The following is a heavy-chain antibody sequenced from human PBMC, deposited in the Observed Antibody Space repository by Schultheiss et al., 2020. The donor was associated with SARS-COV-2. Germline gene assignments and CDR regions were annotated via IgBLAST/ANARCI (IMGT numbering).Heavy chain of an antibody. CDR3: ARAAIDY. D-gene: IGHD3-9*01. CDR2: ISSSSSTI. V-gene: IGHV3-48*01. Sequence: GGSLRLSCAASGFTFDDYAMHWVRQAPGKGLEWVSYISSSSSTIYYADSVKGRFTISRDNSKNTLYLQMNSLRAEDTAVYYCARAAIDYWGQGTLVTVSS. J-gene: IGHJ4*02. CDR1: GFTFDDYA.